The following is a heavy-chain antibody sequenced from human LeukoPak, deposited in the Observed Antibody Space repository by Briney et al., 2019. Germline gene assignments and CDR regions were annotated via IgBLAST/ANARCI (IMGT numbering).Heavy chain of an antibody. V-gene: IGHV4-39*07. D-gene: IGHD3-10*01. CDR3: ARDKSGSFDY. J-gene: IGHJ4*02. CDR1: GGSVSSTSHH. CDR2: IFYSGST. Sequence: SETLSLTCTVSGGSVSSTSHHWDWIRQPPGQGLEWIGSIFYSGSTYYSPSLKSRVTISVDTSKNQFSLKLSSVTAADTAVYYCARDKSGSFDYWGQGTLVTVSS.